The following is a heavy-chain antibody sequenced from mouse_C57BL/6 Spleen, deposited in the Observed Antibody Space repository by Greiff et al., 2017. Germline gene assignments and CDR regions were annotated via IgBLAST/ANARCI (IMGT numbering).Heavy chain of an antibody. V-gene: IGHV1-15*01. J-gene: IGHJ3*01. CDR1: GYTFTDYE. Sequence: VQGVESGAELVRPGASVTLSCKASGYTFTDYEMHWVKQTPVHGLEWIGAIDPETGGTAYNQKFKGKAILTADKSSSTAYMELRSLTSEDSAVYYCTPWFAYWGQGTLVTVSA. CDR2: IDPETGGT. CDR3: TPWFAY.